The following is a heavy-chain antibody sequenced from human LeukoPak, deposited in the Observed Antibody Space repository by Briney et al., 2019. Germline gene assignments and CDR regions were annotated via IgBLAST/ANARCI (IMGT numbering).Heavy chain of an antibody. CDR1: GFTFSDYY. Sequence: GGSLRLSCAASGFTFSDYYMSWIRQAPGKGLEWVSYISSSGSTIYYADSVKGRFTISRDNAKNSLYLQMNILRAEDTAVYYCARKSITIFGVVAHGFDPWGQGTLVTVSS. D-gene: IGHD3-3*01. J-gene: IGHJ5*02. V-gene: IGHV3-11*04. CDR2: ISSSGSTI. CDR3: ARKSITIFGVVAHGFDP.